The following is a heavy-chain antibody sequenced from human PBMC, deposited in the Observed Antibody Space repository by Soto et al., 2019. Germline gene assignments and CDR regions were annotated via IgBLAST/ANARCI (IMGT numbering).Heavy chain of an antibody. D-gene: IGHD3-10*01. Sequence: EVQLLESGGGLVQPGGSLRLSCAASGFTFNNYAMTWVRQAPGKGLEWVSAISGGGDTTSYADSVKGRFTVSRDGSKKTLYLQMCSLRAEDTALYYCAKGRGGSGSLTPRVDFWGQGTLVTVSS. J-gene: IGHJ4*02. V-gene: IGHV3-23*01. CDR2: ISGGGDTT. CDR1: GFTFNNYA. CDR3: AKGRGGSGSLTPRVDF.